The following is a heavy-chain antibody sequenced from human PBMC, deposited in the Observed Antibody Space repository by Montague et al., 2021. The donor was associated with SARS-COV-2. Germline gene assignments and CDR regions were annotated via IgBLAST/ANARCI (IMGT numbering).Heavy chain of an antibody. V-gene: IGHV3-23*01. CDR3: AKGGVVVVAATDLDY. CDR2: ISLSGGST. D-gene: IGHD2-15*01. Sequence: SLRLSCAASGFTFSTFAMSWVRQAPGKGLEWVSAISLSGGSTYYADSVKGRFTISRDNSKSTLFLQMNSLRAEDTVVYYCAKGGVVVVAATDLDYWGQGTLVTVSS. J-gene: IGHJ4*02. CDR1: GFTFSTFA.